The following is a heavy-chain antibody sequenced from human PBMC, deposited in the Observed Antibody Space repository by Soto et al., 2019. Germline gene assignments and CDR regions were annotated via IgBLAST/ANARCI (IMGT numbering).Heavy chain of an antibody. V-gene: IGHV3-49*04. D-gene: IGHD6-13*01. J-gene: IGHJ4*02. CDR3: TGHYTGIAASRKRNYDF. CDR2: IRSRTYGGTT. Sequence: PGGSLRLSCTASGIILGDYAISWVRQAAGKGLEWVGLIRSRTYGGTTEYAASVKGRFAISRDDSRGIAYLQMNSLNTEDTAMYYCTGHYTGIAASRKRNYDFWGQGTLVTVSS. CDR1: GIILGDYA.